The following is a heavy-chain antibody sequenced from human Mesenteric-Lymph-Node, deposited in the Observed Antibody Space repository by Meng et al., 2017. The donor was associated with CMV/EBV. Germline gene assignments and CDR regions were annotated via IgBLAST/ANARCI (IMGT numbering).Heavy chain of an antibody. D-gene: IGHD4-23*01. CDR2: INHSGST. CDR3: ARHQRWLKSEGGFNY. V-gene: IGHV4-34*01. J-gene: IGHJ4*02. Sequence: QVQLQQWGAGSLKPSETLSLPCAVYGGFFSGYYWSWIRQPPGKGLEWIGEINHSGSTNYNPSLKSRVTISVDTSKNQFSLKLSSVTAADTAVYYCARHQRWLKSEGGFNYWGQGTLVTVSS. CDR1: GGFFSGYY.